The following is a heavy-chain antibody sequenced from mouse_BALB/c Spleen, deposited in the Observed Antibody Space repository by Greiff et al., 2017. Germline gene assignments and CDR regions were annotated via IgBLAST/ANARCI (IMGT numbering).Heavy chain of an antibody. V-gene: IGHV1-77*01. CDR3: AKAPLYRYDGPYFDY. J-gene: IGHJ2*01. CDR1: GYTFPDYY. D-gene: IGHD2-14*01. Sequence: VQLQQSGAELARPGASVKLSCKASGYTFPDYYINWVKQRTGQGLEWIGEIYPGSGNTYYNEKFKGKATLTADKSSSTAYMQLSSLTSEDSAVYFCAKAPLYRYDGPYFDYWGQGTTLTVSS. CDR2: IYPGSGNT.